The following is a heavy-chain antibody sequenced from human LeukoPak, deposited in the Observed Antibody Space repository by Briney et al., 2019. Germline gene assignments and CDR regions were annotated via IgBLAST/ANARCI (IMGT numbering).Heavy chain of an antibody. CDR3: AKLDLWYQDNGFDY. CDR2: ISGSGGST. CDR1: GFTFSSYA. Sequence: GGSLRLSCAASGFTFSSYAMSWVRQAPGKGLEWVSAISGSGGSTYYADSVKGRFTISRDNSKNTLYLQMNSLRAEGTAVYYCAKLDLWYQDNGFDYWGQGTLVTVSS. J-gene: IGHJ4*02. D-gene: IGHD2-2*01. V-gene: IGHV3-23*01.